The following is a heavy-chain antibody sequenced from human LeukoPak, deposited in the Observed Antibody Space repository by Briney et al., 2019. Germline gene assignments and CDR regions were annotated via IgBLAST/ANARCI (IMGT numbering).Heavy chain of an antibody. Sequence: PGGSLRLSCAASGLTFSSYGMHWVRQAPGKGLEWVAVISYDGSNKYYVDSVKGRFTISRDNSKNTLYLQMNSLRAEDTAVYYCAKGPILTGYYLPGTPYLDYWGQGTLVTVSS. CDR2: ISYDGSNK. CDR1: GLTFSSYG. CDR3: AKGPILTGYYLPGTPYLDY. D-gene: IGHD3-9*01. V-gene: IGHV3-30*18. J-gene: IGHJ4*02.